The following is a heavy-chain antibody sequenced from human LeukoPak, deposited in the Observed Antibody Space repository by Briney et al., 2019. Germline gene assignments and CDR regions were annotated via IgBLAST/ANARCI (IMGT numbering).Heavy chain of an antibody. CDR3: ATPLGYCSSTSCGPLDY. CDR1: GFTFSDYY. Sequence: PGGSLRLSCAASGFTFSDYYTSWIRQAPGKGLEWVSYISSSGSTIYYADSVKGRFTISRDNAKNSLYLQMNSLRAEDTAVYYCATPLGYCSSTSCGPLDYWGQGTLVTVSS. D-gene: IGHD2-2*01. CDR2: ISSSGSTI. V-gene: IGHV3-11*01. J-gene: IGHJ4*02.